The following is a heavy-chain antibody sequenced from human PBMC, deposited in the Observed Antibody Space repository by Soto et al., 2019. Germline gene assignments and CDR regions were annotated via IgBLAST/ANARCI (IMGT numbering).Heavy chain of an antibody. D-gene: IGHD3-10*01. Sequence: EVQLVESGGGLVQPGGSLRVSSATSKFTFSGRSVQWVRQAPGKGLVWVSGIDKVGTDTTYADSVKGRFTSSRDNSNNTVYLQMNSLIVEDTAVYYCASGWFGPDVWCKGTTVTVSS. CDR2: IDKVGTDT. CDR3: ASGWFGPDV. J-gene: IGHJ6*03. V-gene: IGHV3-74*01. CDR1: KFTFSGRS.